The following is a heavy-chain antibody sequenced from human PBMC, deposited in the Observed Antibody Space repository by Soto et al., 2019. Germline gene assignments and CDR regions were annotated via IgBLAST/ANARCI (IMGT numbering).Heavy chain of an antibody. V-gene: IGHV3-23*01. CDR1: GFPFSSYA. CDR2: ISGNGAET. CDR3: AKSAGQQLVPDY. D-gene: IGHD6-13*01. J-gene: IGHJ4*02. Sequence: GGSLRLSCAASGFPFSSYAMSLVRQAPGKGLEWVSAISGNGAETSYAASVRGRFTISRDNSRDTLYLQMNSLRAEDTAVYYCAKSAGQQLVPDYWGQGTLVTVSS.